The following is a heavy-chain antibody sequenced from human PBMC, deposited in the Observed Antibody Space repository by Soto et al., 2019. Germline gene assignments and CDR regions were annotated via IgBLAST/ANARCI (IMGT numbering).Heavy chain of an antibody. CDR1: GFTFSSYW. J-gene: IGHJ4*02. V-gene: IGHV3-7*01. CDR3: ARGGAVAYPGFVGY. Sequence: EVQLVESGGGLVQPGGSLRLSCAASGFTFSSYWMSWVRQAPGKGLEWVANIKQDGSEKYYVDSVKGRFTISRDNAKNSLYLQMNSLRAEDTAVYYCARGGAVAYPGFVGYWGQGTLVTVSS. D-gene: IGHD6-19*01. CDR2: IKQDGSEK.